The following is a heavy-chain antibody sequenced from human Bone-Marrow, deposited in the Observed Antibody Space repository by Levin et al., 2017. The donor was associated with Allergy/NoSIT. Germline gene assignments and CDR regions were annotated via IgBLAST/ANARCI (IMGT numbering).Heavy chain of an antibody. CDR1: GFMFSSSA. CDR2: ISGSDYTT. V-gene: IGHV3-23*01. Sequence: GESLKISCAASGFMFSSSAMSWVRQAPGKGLEWVSSISGSDYTTYYTDSVKGRLTISRDNSKNTIYLQMDSLRAEDTAIYYCAKVRRGQDAFDIWGQGTMVTVSS. D-gene: IGHD3-10*01. CDR3: AKVRRGQDAFDI. J-gene: IGHJ3*02.